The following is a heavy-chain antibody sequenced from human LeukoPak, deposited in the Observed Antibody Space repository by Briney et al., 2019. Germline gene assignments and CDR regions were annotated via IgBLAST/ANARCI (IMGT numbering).Heavy chain of an antibody. CDR3: ANTHHAGGDY. J-gene: IGHJ4*02. V-gene: IGHV3-23*01. D-gene: IGHD1-26*01. CDR2: ISGSGGST. CDR1: GGTFSSYA. Sequence: SCKASGGTFSSYAMSWVRQAPGKGLEWVSAISGSGGSTYYADSVKGRFTISRDNSKNTLYLQMNSLRAEDTAVYYCANTHHAGGDYWGQRTLVTVSS.